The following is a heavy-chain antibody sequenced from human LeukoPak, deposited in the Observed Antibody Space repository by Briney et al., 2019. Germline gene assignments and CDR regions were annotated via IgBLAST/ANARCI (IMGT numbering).Heavy chain of an antibody. V-gene: IGHV3-74*01. Sequence: PGRSLRLSCVASGFTFSSYWMHWVRQAPGKGLVWVSRINSDGSSTSYADSVKGRYTISRDNAKNTLYLQMNSLRAEDTAVYFCARKVAGGTGCFDYWGQGTLVTVSS. CDR1: GFTFSSYW. J-gene: IGHJ4*02. CDR3: ARKVAGGTGCFDY. D-gene: IGHD6-13*01. CDR2: INSDGSST.